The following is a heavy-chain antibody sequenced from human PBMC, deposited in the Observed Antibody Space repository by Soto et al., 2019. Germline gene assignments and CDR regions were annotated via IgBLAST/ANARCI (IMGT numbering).Heavy chain of an antibody. CDR1: GGTLSSYA. CDR3: ARDLPPGFDYYDNNEIEY. D-gene: IGHD3-22*01. J-gene: IGHJ4*02. V-gene: IGHV1-69*01. Sequence: SAKAPSKAPGGTLSSYAISWVRHSPGQGLEWMGGIIPIFGTANYAQKFQGRVTITADESTSTAYMELRSLRSDDTAVYYCARDLPPGFDYYDNNEIEYWGQGTLVTVSS. CDR2: IIPIFGTA.